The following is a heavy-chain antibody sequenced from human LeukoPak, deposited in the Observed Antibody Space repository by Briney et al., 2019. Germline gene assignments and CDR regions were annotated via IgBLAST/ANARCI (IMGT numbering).Heavy chain of an antibody. CDR1: GFTFSSYE. CDR2: ISSSAGTT. V-gene: IGHV3-48*03. Sequence: GGSLRLSCAPSGFTFSSYEMYWVRHAPGKGLEWVSYISSSAGTTYYADSVKGRFTISRDNAKNSLYLQMNSLRAEDTAVYFCARQQQQLWYDWGQGTLVSVSS. D-gene: IGHD5-18*01. J-gene: IGHJ4*02. CDR3: ARQQQQLWYD.